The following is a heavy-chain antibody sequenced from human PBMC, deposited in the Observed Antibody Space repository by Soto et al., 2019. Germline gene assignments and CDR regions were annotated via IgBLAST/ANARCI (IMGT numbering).Heavy chain of an antibody. CDR3: ARDERLTTTVTTPRGFDY. CDR2: TYYRSKWYN. J-gene: IGHJ4*02. CDR1: GDSVSSNSAA. V-gene: IGHV6-1*01. D-gene: IGHD4-17*01. Sequence: SQTLSLTCAISGDSVSSNSAAWNWIRQSPSRGLEWLGRTYYRSKWYNDYAVSVKSRITVNPDTSKNQFSLQLNSVTPEDTAVYYCARDERLTTTVTTPRGFDYWGQGTLVTVSS.